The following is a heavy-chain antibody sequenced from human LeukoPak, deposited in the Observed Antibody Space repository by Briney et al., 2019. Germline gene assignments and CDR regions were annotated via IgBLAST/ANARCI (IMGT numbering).Heavy chain of an antibody. CDR2: INSDGSST. J-gene: IGHJ4*02. CDR1: GFTFSSYW. D-gene: IGHD5-24*01. Sequence: LPGGSLRLSCAASGFTFSSYWMHWVRQAPGKGLVGVSRINSDGSSTRYLDSVKGRFTVSRDNARNTLYLQMNSLRVEDTAVYYCASDGGDGYNRDDFDYWGQGTLVTVSS. V-gene: IGHV3-74*01. CDR3: ASDGGDGYNRDDFDY.